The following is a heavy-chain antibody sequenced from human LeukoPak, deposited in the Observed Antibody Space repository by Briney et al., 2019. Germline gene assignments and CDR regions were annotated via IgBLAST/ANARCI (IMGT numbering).Heavy chain of an antibody. J-gene: IGHJ6*03. V-gene: IGHV3-23*01. CDR1: GFTFTNYA. CDR3: AKGHINTGAYLYRDV. D-gene: IGHD2-21*01. Sequence: PGGSLRLSCAASGFTFTNYAMSWVRQAPGKGLEWVSHSSASDDSTYYTDSVKGRFTISRDNSENTVYLQMNSVRATDTAKYYCAKGHINTGAYLYRDVWGKGTTVTVSS. CDR2: SSASDDST.